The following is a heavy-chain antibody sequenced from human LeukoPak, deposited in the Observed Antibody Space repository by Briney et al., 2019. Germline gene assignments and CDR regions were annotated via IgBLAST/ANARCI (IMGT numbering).Heavy chain of an antibody. CDR1: GFTFSSYS. CDR3: ARGRPSITILGVDI. J-gene: IGHJ3*02. Sequence: PGGSLRLSCAASGFTFSSYSMNWVRQAPGKGLEWVSSISSSSSYIYYADSVKGRFTISRDNAKNSLYLQMNSLRAEDTAVYYCARGRPSITILGVDIWGQGTMVTVSS. V-gene: IGHV3-21*01. CDR2: ISSSSSYI. D-gene: IGHD3-3*01.